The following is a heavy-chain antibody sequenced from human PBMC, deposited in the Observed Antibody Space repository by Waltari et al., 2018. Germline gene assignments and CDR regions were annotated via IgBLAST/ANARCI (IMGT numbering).Heavy chain of an antibody. V-gene: IGHV1-18*01. D-gene: IGHD3-10*01. Sequence: QVQLVQSGPEVKKPGASVKVSCKTSGYTFTKHGITWARQAPGQGLEWLGWISAHNGNTDSAPKLQGRVTMTTDTSTNTAFLDLRNLRSDDTAVYYCARHDGSGWGPEDYWGQGTLVTVSS. J-gene: IGHJ4*02. CDR3: ARHDGSGWGPEDY. CDR1: GYTFTKHG. CDR2: ISAHNGNT.